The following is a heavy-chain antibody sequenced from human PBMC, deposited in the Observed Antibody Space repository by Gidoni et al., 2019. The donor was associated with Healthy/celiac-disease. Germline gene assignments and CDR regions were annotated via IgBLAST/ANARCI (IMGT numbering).Heavy chain of an antibody. D-gene: IGHD5-18*01. CDR2: IDPSDSYT. J-gene: IGHJ4*02. Sequence: AEVKKPGESLRISCKGSGYSFTSYWISWVRQMPGKGLEWMGRIDPSDSYTNYSPSFQGHVTISADKYISTAYLQWSSLKASDTARYYCARQLSNQGYSYGYVLNPPFDYWGQATLVTVSS. CDR1: GYSFTSYW. V-gene: IGHV5-10-1*01. CDR3: ARQLSNQGYSYGYVLNPPFDY.